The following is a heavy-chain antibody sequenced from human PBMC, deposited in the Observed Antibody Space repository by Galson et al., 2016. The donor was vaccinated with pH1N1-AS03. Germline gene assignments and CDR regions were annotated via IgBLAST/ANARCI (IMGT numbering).Heavy chain of an antibody. J-gene: IGHJ3*02. CDR2: ISAGGGT. CDR1: GFTFRNSA. V-gene: IGHV3-23*01. D-gene: IGHD4-11*01. Sequence: SLRLSCAASGFTFRNSAMSWVRQAPGKGLEWVSGISAGGGTYYAGSVKGRFTISRDNAKNSLHLQMTSLRVEDSAVYYCARDDYPKGDAFDIWGHGTTVTVSS. CDR3: ARDDYPKGDAFDI.